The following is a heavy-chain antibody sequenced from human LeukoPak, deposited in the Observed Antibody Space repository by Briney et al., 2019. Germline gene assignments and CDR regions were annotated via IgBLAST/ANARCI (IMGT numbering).Heavy chain of an antibody. D-gene: IGHD3-10*01. CDR2: ISYDGSNK. V-gene: IGHV3-30*18. CDR1: GLTFSSYG. CDR3: AKDMLPYYYGSGSYRGYMDV. J-gene: IGHJ6*03. Sequence: GGSLRLSCAASGLTFSSYGMHWVRQAPGKGLEWVAVISYDGSNKYYADSVKGRFTISRDNAKNSLYLQMNSLRAEDMALYYCAKDMLPYYYGSGSYRGYMDVWGKGTTVTVSS.